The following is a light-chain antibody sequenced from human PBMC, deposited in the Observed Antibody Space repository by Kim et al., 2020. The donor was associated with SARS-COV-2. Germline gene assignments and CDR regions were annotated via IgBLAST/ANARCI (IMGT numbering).Light chain of an antibody. Sequence: EPVGDRVTITCRASQDIRNFLAWYQQEPGKVPKLLIYAASALQSGVPSRFGGSGSGTDFTLTITSLQPEDVATYYCQTYDSVPWTFGPGTKVDIK. J-gene: IGKJ1*01. V-gene: IGKV1-27*01. CDR2: AAS. CDR3: QTYDSVPWT. CDR1: QDIRNF.